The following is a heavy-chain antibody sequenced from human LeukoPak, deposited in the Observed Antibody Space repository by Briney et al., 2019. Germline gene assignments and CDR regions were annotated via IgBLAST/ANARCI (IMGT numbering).Heavy chain of an antibody. CDR2: THYSGST. CDR3: ARHKMVRGVIGWFDP. V-gene: IGHV4-59*01. Sequence: SETLSLTCTVSGGSISSYYWSWIRQPPEKGLEWIGYTHYSGSTKYNPSLKSRLTMSLDTSKNQFSLRLSSVTAADTAVYYCARHKMVRGVIGWFDPWGQGTLVTVSS. CDR1: GGSISSYY. J-gene: IGHJ5*02. D-gene: IGHD3-10*01.